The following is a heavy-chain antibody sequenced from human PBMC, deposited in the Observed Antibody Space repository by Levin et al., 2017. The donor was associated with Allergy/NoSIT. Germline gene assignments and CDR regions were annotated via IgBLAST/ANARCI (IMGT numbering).Heavy chain of an antibody. CDR2: ISWNSGSI. Sequence: GGSLRLSCVASGFTFDDYAMHWVRQVPGKGLEWVSGISWNSGSINYADSVKGRFTISRDNAKKSLYLQMNSLRAEDTALYYCAKDMVWFGELSATGYGMEVWGQGTTVTVFS. CDR3: AKDMVWFGELSATGYGMEV. J-gene: IGHJ6*02. V-gene: IGHV3-9*01. CDR1: GFTFDDYA. D-gene: IGHD3-10*01.